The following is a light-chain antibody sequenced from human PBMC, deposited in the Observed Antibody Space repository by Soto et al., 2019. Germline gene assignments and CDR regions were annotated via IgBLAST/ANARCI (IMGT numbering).Light chain of an antibody. V-gene: IGLV2-23*02. CDR1: GGYVGAYNL. Sequence: SSPAQPAPPSGAPGQAITLSFAGNGGYVGAYNLVSWYQQHPGKAPKLIICEVNTRPSGISNRFSGSKSGDTASLTISGLQAEDEADYFCCSYAGTVAYVFGTGTKVTVL. CDR3: CSYAGTVAYV. J-gene: IGLJ1*01. CDR2: EVN.